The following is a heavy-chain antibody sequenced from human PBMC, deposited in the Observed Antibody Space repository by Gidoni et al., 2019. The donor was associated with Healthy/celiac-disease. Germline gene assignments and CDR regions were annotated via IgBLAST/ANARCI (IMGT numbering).Heavy chain of an antibody. D-gene: IGHD3-22*01. CDR3: AKFLPDYYDSSGYYQNPYYFDY. J-gene: IGHJ4*02. CDR2: SSGSGGST. Sequence: EVQLLESGGGLVQPGGSLRLSCAASGFTFGRYAMSWVRQAPGKGLEWVSASSGSGGSTYYADSVKGLFTISRDNSKNTLYLQMNSLRAEDTAVYYCAKFLPDYYDSSGYYQNPYYFDYWGQGTLVTVSS. V-gene: IGHV3-23*01. CDR1: GFTFGRYA.